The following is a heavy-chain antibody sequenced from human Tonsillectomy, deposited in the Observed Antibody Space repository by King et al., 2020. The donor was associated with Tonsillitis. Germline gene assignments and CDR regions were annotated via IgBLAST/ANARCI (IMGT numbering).Heavy chain of an antibody. CDR1: GASISNYF. CDR3: ARHTIAAPGHGIDF. V-gene: IGHV4-59*08. J-gene: IGHJ4*02. CDR2: ISYSGNT. D-gene: IGHD6-13*01. Sequence: VQLQESGPGLVKPSATLSLTCIVPGASISNYFWSWIRQPPGKGLEWVGFISYSGNTNYNHSLKSRVTVSTDTSKNAVSLKLSAVIAADTAVYYCARHTIAAPGHGIDFGGRGILLSVSS.